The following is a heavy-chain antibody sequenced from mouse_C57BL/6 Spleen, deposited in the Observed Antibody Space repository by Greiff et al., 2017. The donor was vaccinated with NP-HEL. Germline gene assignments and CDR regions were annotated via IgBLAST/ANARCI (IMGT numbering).Heavy chain of an antibody. J-gene: IGHJ3*01. D-gene: IGHD2-1*01. CDR1: GFNIKDYY. CDR3: AKGYYGNLWFAY. CDR2: IDPEDGET. V-gene: IGHV14-2*01. Sequence: EVQLQQSGAELVKPGASVKLSCTASGFNIKDYYMHWVKQRTEQGLEWIGRIDPEDGETKYAPTFQGKATITADTSSHTAYLQLSSLTSEDTAVYYCAKGYYGNLWFAYWGQGTLVTVSA.